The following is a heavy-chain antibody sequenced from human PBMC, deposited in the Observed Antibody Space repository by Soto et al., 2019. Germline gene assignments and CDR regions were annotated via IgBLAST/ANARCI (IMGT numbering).Heavy chain of an antibody. V-gene: IGHV1-8*01. D-gene: IGHD3-10*01. CDR3: ARLLWFGEFYYYGMDV. Sequence: ASVNVSCKASGYTFTSYDINWVRQATGQGLEWMGWMDPNSGNTGYAQKFQGRVTMTRNTSISTAYMELSSLRSEDTAVYYCARLLWFGEFYYYGMDVWGKGTTVTVSS. CDR2: MDPNSGNT. J-gene: IGHJ6*04. CDR1: GYTFTSYD.